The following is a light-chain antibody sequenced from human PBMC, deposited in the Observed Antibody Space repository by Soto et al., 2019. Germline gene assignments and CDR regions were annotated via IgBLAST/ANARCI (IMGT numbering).Light chain of an antibody. V-gene: IGKV3D-20*02. J-gene: IGKJ5*01. CDR1: QSVSSIY. Sequence: EIVLTQSPGTLSLSPGERATLSCRASQSVSSIYFAWYQQKRGQAPRLLIYGVSSRATGIPARFSGSGSGTNFTLTISSLEPEDSALYYCQQRSFWPPLTFGQGTRLEIK. CDR3: QQRSFWPPLT. CDR2: GVS.